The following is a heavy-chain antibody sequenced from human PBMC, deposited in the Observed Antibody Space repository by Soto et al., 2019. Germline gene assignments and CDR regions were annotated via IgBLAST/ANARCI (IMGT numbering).Heavy chain of an antibody. CDR1: GYTFTSYG. J-gene: IGHJ5*02. V-gene: IGHV1-18*01. CDR2: ISAYNGNT. D-gene: IGHD6-19*01. CDR3: ARDRDSGWYARWFDP. Sequence: QVQLVQSGAEVKKPGASVKVSCKASGYTFTSYGISWVRQAPGQGLEWMGWISAYNGNTNYAQKLQGRVTMTEDTSTSTGYRELRSLRPDDTAVYYCARDRDSGWYARWFDPWGQGTLVTVSS.